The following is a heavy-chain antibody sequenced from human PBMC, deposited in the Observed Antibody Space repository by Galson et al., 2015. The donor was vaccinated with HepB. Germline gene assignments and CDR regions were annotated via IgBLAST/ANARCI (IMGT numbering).Heavy chain of an antibody. CDR3: ATGGTLMWFDP. J-gene: IGHJ5*02. V-gene: IGHV1-24*01. CDR1: GYTLNELS. CDR2: FDPVDGET. D-gene: IGHD2-8*01. Sequence: SVKVSCKVSGYTLNELSMHWVRQAPGKGLEWMGGFDPVDGETIYAQKFQGRVTMTEDTSTDTAYMELSSLRSEDTAVYYCATGGTLMWFDPWGQGTLVTVSS.